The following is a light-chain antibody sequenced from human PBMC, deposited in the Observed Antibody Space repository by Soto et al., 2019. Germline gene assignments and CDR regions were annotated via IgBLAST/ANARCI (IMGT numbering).Light chain of an antibody. J-gene: IGKJ4*01. V-gene: IGKV3-20*01. CDR2: GAS. Sequence: IVLTQSPGTLSLSPGDSATLSCRASQTVTNNYLAWYQQKPGQAPRLLISGASIRAPGIPDRFSGSGSGTDFTLTISSLQPEDFATYYCQQLNSYPLTFAGGTKV. CDR1: QTVTNNY. CDR3: QQLNSYPLT.